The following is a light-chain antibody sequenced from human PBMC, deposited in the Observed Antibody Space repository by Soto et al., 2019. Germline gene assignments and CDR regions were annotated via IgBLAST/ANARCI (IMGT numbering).Light chain of an antibody. CDR2: GAS. J-gene: IGKJ5*01. V-gene: IGKV3-15*01. CDR1: QSVSSN. CDR3: QQYQNWPLIT. Sequence: EIVMTQSPATLSVSPGERATLSCRSSQSVSSNLAWYQHKPGQAPRLLIYGASTRATGIPARFSGSGSGTKFTLTISSLQSEDFADYYCQQYQNWPLITFGQGTRLEI.